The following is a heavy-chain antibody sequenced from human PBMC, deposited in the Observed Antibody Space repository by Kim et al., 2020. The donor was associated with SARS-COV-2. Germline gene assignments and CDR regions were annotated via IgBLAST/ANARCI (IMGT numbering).Heavy chain of an antibody. CDR1: GFTFSNAW. CDR2: IKSKTDGGTT. J-gene: IGHJ6*02. V-gene: IGHV3-15*01. Sequence: GGSLRLSCAASGFTFSNAWMSWVRQAPGKGLEWVGRIKSKTDGGTTDYAAPVKGRFTISRDDSKNTLYLQMNSLKTEGTAVYYCTKDPLGGYVYYYYGMDVWGQGTTVTLSS. D-gene: IGHD5-12*01. CDR3: TKDPLGGYVYYYYGMDV.